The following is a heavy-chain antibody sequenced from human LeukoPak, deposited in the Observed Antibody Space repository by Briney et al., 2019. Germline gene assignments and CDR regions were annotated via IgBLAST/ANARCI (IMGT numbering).Heavy chain of an antibody. CDR2: IIPILGIA. Sequence: SVKVSCKASGGTFSSYAISWVRQAPGQGLEWMGRIIPILGIANYAQKFQGRVTITADKSTSTAYMELSSLRSEDTAVYYCAKRNAGYSSSWYGAYGMDVWGQGTTVTVSS. V-gene: IGHV1-69*04. CDR1: GGTFSSYA. D-gene: IGHD6-13*01. CDR3: AKRNAGYSSSWYGAYGMDV. J-gene: IGHJ6*02.